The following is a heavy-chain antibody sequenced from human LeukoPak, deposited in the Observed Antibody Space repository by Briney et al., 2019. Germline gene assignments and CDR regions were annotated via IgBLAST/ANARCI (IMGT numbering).Heavy chain of an antibody. CDR1: GGSISSGSYY. CDR2: IYTSGST. J-gene: IGHJ4*02. D-gene: IGHD4-17*01. Sequence: SETLSLTCTVSGGSISSGSYYWSWIRQPARKGLEWIGRIYTSGSTNYNPSLKSRVTISVDKSKNQFSLKLSSVTAADTAVYYCARSTGYGDYVYFDYWGQGTLVTVSS. CDR3: ARSTGYGDYVYFDY. V-gene: IGHV4-61*02.